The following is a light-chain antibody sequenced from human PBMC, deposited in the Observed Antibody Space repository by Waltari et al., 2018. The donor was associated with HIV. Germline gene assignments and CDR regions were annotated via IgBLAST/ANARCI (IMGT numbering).Light chain of an antibody. Sequence: EILMTQSPVTLSVSPGERATLSCRASQSISINLAWYQPKPGQAPMLLFYDASTRATGIPARFSGSGSGTEFTLTITSLQSEDFAVYYCQQYNNWPPITFGQGTRLEIK. CDR1: QSISIN. V-gene: IGKV3-15*01. CDR2: DAS. J-gene: IGKJ5*01. CDR3: QQYNNWPPIT.